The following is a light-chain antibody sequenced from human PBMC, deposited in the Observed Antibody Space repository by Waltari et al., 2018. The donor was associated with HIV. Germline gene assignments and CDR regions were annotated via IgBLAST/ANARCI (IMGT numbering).Light chain of an antibody. CDR2: DTT. J-gene: IGLJ3*02. CDR1: PGPVPSGPH. CDR3: LLSYAGPRPWV. Sequence: QAVVTQEPSLTVSPGGTVTLTCGSIPGPVPSGPHPYWFQQRPGQAPRTLIYDTTNKHSWTPARFSGSLLGGKAALTLSGAQPEDEAEYYCLLSYAGPRPWVFGGGTKVTVL. V-gene: IGLV7-46*01.